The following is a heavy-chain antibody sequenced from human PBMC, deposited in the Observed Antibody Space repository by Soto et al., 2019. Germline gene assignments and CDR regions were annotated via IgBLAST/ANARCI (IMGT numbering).Heavy chain of an antibody. Sequence: QVQLVQSGPELKKPGASVKVSCKTSGYSFYNSGISWVRQAPGQGLEWMGWISVYSGYAHYAQKFQGSVIMTADTFTSTSYMELRGLRSDDTAMYYCSKNGTTWFAAWGQGTLVTVSS. J-gene: IGHJ5*02. D-gene: IGHD1-1*01. CDR2: ISVYSGYA. CDR1: GYSFYNSG. V-gene: IGHV1-18*01. CDR3: SKNGTTWFAA.